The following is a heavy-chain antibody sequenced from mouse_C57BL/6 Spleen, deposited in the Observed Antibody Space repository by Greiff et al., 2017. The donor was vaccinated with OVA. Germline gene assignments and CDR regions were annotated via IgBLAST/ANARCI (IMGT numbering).Heavy chain of an antibody. CDR2: SRNKANDYTT. CDR1: GFTFSDFY. J-gene: IGHJ1*01. V-gene: IGHV7-1*02. CDR3: ARDYYGSSYWYFDV. Sequence: EVQVVESGGGLVQPGGSLRLSCAPSGFTFSDFYMEWVRQPPGKRLEWIAASRNKANDYTTEYSASVKGRFIVSRDTSQSILYLQMNALRAEDTAIYYCARDYYGSSYWYFDVWGAGTTVTVSS. D-gene: IGHD1-1*01.